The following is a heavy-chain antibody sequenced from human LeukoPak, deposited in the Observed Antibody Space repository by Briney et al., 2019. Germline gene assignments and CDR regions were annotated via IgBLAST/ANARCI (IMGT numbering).Heavy chain of an antibody. J-gene: IGHJ5*01. D-gene: IGHD3-10*01. V-gene: IGHV3-48*04. CDR2: ISSTSFTI. CDR1: GFIFNTYS. Sequence: GGSLRLSCAASGFIFNTYSMNWVRQAPGKGLEWVSYISSTSFTIYYTDSVKGRFTVSRDNAENSLYLQMNSLRPEDTAVYYCARDSPATGAWFDSWGQGILVTVSS. CDR3: ARDSPATGAWFDS.